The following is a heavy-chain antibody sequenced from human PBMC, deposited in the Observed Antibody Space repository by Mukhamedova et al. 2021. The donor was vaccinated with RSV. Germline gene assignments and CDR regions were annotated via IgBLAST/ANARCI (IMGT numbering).Heavy chain of an antibody. CDR1: SYA. Sequence: SYAMSWVRQAPGKGLEWVSGISASGESTYYADSVKGRFSISRDNSKNTLYLQMSSLRAEDTAIYYCAKDFWTTVTWFDYLGQGTL. J-gene: IGHJ4*02. D-gene: IGHD4-11*01. CDR2: ISASGEST. V-gene: IGHV3-23*01. CDR3: AKDFWTTVTWFDY.